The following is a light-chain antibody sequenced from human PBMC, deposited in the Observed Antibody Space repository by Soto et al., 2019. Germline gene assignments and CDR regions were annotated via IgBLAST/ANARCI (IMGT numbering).Light chain of an antibody. J-gene: IGKJ4*01. Sequence: EIMMTQSPATLSVSPGDKVSLSCRANQTISNTLAWYQQKPRQAPRLLTYAASTRATGVSGRFSGSGSGTEFTLTISRLQSEDFTIYYCQYYNNRLATFGGGTKVDIK. V-gene: IGKV3-15*01. CDR2: AAS. CDR3: QYYNNRLAT. CDR1: QTISNT.